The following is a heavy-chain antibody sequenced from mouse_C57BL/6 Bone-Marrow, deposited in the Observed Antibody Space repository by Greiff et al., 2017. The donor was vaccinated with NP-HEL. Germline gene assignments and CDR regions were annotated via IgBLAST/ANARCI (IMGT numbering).Heavy chain of an antibody. J-gene: IGHJ3*01. CDR1: GYSITSGYY. Sequence: EVKLQESGPGLVKPSQSLSLTCSVTGYSITSGYYWNWIRQFPGNKLEWMGDISYDGSNKYNQSLKNRNSITRDTSKNQFFLKLNSVTTEDTATDYCASVGGSSLFAYWGQGTLVTVSA. V-gene: IGHV3-6*01. CDR2: ISYDGSN. D-gene: IGHD1-1*01. CDR3: ASVGGSSLFAY.